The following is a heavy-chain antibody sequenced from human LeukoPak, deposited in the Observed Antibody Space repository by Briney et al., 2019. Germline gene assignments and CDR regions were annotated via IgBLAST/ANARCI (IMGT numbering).Heavy chain of an antibody. CDR2: IDWDDDK. CDR1: GFSLSTSEMC. V-gene: IGHV2-70*12. D-gene: IGHD3-22*01. J-gene: IGHJ4*02. Sequence: SGPTLVNPTQTLTLTCTFSGFSLSTSEMCVSWIRQPPGKALEWLALIDWDDDKYYSTSLKTRLTISKDTSKNQVVLTMTNMDPVDTATYYCASVDDYDSSGAPHFDSWGQGTLVTVSS. CDR3: ASVDDYDSSGAPHFDS.